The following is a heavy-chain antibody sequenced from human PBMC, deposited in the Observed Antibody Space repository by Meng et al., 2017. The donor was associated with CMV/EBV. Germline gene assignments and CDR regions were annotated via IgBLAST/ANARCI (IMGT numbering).Heavy chain of an antibody. J-gene: IGHJ3*02. V-gene: IGHV3-23*01. D-gene: IGHD2-2*01. Sequence: GESLKISCAASGFTFSSYATSWVRQAPGKGLEWVSAISGSGGSTYYADSVKGRFTISRDNSKNTLYLQMNSLRAEDTAVYYCAKDLVPAAIGDAFDIWGQGTMVTVSS. CDR2: ISGSGGST. CDR1: GFTFSSYA. CDR3: AKDLVPAAIGDAFDI.